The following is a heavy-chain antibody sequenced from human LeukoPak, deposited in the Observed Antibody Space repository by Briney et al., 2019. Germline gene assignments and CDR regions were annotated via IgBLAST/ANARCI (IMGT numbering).Heavy chain of an antibody. V-gene: IGHV1-46*01. J-gene: IGHJ2*01. D-gene: IGHD3-22*01. Sequence: PGASVKVSCTASGYTFTSYDINWVRQAPGQGLEWMGLINPSGGSTSYAQKFQGRVTMTRDMSTSTVYMELSSLRSEDTAVYYCARGGSVVVDMGPTRYWYFDLWGRGTLVTVSS. CDR3: ARGGSVVVDMGPTRYWYFDL. CDR2: INPSGGST. CDR1: GYTFTSYD.